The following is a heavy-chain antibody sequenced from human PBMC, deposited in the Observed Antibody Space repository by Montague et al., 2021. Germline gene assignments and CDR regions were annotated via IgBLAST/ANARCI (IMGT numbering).Heavy chain of an antibody. CDR2: INASGGKT. CDR3: ANFRPSVEMDV. CDR1: GFTISSWA. D-gene: IGHD3-3*01. V-gene: IGHV3-23*01. J-gene: IGHJ6*02. Sequence: SLRPSCAASGFTISSWAMSWVRQAPGKGLECVSIINASGGKTHYADSVTGRFTISRDRSKNTLYLQLDSLRVEDTAVYYCANFRPSVEMDVWGQGTRVTVSS.